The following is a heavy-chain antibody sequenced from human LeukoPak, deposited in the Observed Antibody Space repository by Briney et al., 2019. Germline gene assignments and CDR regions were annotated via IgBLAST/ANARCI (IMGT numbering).Heavy chain of an antibody. CDR2: ISSSSSYI. CDR3: ARVAYGGRYFDY. D-gene: IGHD4-23*01. Sequence: KSGGSLRLSCAASGFTFSSYSMNWVRQAPGKGLEWVSSISSSSSYIYYADSVKGRFTISRDNAKNSLYLQVNSLRAEDTAVYYCARVAYGGRYFDYWGQGTLVTVSS. V-gene: IGHV3-21*01. J-gene: IGHJ4*02. CDR1: GFTFSSYS.